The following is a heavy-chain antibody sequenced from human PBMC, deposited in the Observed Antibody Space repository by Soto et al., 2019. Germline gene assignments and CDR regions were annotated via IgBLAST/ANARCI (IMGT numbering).Heavy chain of an antibody. CDR3: ARSPYYDFWSGYVNWFDX. CDR2: MNPNSGNT. CDR1: GYTFTSYD. Sequence: VKVSCKASGYTFTSYDINWVRQATGQGLEWMGWMNPNSGNTGYAQKFQGRVTMTRNTSISTAYMELSSLRSEDTAVYYCARSPYYDFWSGYVNWFDXWGQGTLVTVSS. J-gene: IGHJ5*02. D-gene: IGHD3-3*01. V-gene: IGHV1-8*01.